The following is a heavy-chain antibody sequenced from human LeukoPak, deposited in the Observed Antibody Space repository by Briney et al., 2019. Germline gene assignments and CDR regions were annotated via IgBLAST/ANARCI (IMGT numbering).Heavy chain of an antibody. Sequence: GGSLRLSCAASGFTVSSNYMSWVRQAPGKGLEWVSVIYSGGSTYYADSVKGRFTISRHNSKNTLYPQMNSLRAEDTAVYYCARAAGIAVAGIKQYFQHWGQGTLVTVSS. V-gene: IGHV3-53*01. CDR3: ARAAGIAVAGIKQYFQH. CDR2: IYSGGST. D-gene: IGHD6-19*01. CDR1: GFTVSSNY. J-gene: IGHJ1*01.